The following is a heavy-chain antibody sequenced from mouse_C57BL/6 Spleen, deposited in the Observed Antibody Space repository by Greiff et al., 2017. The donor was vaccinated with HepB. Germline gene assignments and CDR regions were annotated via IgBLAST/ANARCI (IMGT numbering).Heavy chain of an antibody. D-gene: IGHD1-1*01. V-gene: IGHV3-6*01. CDR2: ISYDGSN. CDR1: GYSITSGYY. Sequence: DVKLVESGPGLVKPSQSLSLTCSVTGYSITSGYYWNWIRQFPGNKLEWMGYISYDGSNNYNPSLKNRISITRDTSKNQFFLKLNSVTTEDTATYYCARDRGTTVVARYFDVWGTGTTVTVSS. J-gene: IGHJ1*03. CDR3: ARDRGTTVVARYFDV.